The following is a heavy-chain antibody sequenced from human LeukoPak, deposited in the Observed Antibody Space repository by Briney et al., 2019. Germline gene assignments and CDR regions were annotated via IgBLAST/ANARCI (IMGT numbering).Heavy chain of an antibody. J-gene: IGHJ3*02. V-gene: IGHV4-59*11. CDR1: GDSFSSHY. CDR2: ISHIGRT. D-gene: IGHD4-17*01. CDR3: ARDLVTVTKGFDI. Sequence: PSETLSLSCAVSGDSFSSHYWTWIRQSPGTGLEWIGYISHIGRTNYNPSLKSRVTISIDTSKNQFSLKLRSVTAADTAVYYCARDLVTVTKGFDIWGQGTMVSVSS.